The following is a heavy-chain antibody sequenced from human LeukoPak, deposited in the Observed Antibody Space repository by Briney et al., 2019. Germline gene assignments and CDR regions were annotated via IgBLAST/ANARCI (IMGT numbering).Heavy chain of an antibody. J-gene: IGHJ6*02. CDR2: ISAYNGNT. V-gene: IGHV1-18*01. D-gene: IGHD2-15*01. Sequence: ASVKVSCKASGYTFTSYGISWVRQAPGQGLEWMGWISAYNGNTNYAQKLQGRVTMTTDTSTSTAYMELRSLRSDDAAMYYCARDGCSGGSCYYYYYGMDVWGQGTTVTVSS. CDR1: GYTFTSYG. CDR3: ARDGCSGGSCYYYYYGMDV.